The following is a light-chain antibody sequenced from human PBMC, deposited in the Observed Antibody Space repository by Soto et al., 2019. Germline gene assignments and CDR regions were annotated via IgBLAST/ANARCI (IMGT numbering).Light chain of an antibody. Sequence: EIVLTQSPGTLSLSPGETATLSCRASQSVSSNYVAWFHQKPGQAPRLLIYGSSTRATGIPARFSGSGSGTDFTLTISSLQSEDFAVYYCQQYNNWPLTFGGGTKVDIK. V-gene: IGKV3-15*01. CDR1: QSVSSN. J-gene: IGKJ4*01. CDR3: QQYNNWPLT. CDR2: GSS.